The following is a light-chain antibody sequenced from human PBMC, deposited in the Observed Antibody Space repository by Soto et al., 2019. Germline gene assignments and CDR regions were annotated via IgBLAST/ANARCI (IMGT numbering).Light chain of an antibody. J-gene: IGKJ1*01. CDR3: QKSDSTPWT. CDR2: DAS. CDR1: QSVSSN. V-gene: IGKV3-15*01. Sequence: EIVMTQSPATLSVSPGERATLSCSASQSVSSNLAWYQQKPGQAPRLLIYDASTRATGIPDRFSGSGSGTNFTLTISDLQPEDFTTYYCQKSDSTPWTFGQGTKVDIK.